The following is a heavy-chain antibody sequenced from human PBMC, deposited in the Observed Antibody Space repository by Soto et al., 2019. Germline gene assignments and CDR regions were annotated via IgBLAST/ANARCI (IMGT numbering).Heavy chain of an antibody. V-gene: IGHV3-23*01. CDR1: GFTFSSYA. D-gene: IGHD4-17*01. J-gene: IGHJ5*02. CDR2: ISGSGGST. CDR3: AKDSIDYGDYGDLFPNWFDP. Sequence: EVQLLESGGGLVQPGGSPRLSCAASGFTFSSYAMSWVRQAPGKGLEWVSAISGSGGSTYYADSVKGRFTISRDNSKNTLYLQMNSLRAEDTAVYYCAKDSIDYGDYGDLFPNWFDPWGQGTLVTVSS.